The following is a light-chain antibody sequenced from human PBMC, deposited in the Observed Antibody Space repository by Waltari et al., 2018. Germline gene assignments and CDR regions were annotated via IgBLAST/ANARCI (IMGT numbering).Light chain of an antibody. Sequence: EIVLTQSPDTRSLSPGERAILYCRSSQSIDSYLVWYQQKPGQAPRLLIYGASTRASGIPDRFSGSGSGTDFSLTISRLEPEDFAVYHCQKSDRLPATFGQGTKIEIK. V-gene: IGKV3-20*01. CDR3: QKSDRLPAT. CDR1: QSIDSY. J-gene: IGKJ1*01. CDR2: GAS.